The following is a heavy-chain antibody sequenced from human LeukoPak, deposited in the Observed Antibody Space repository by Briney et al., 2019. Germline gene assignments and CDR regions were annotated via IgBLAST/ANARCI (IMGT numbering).Heavy chain of an antibody. Sequence: PGGSLRLSCAASGFTFSSYEMNWVRQAPGKGLEWVSYISSSGSTIYYADSVKGRFTISRDNAKNSLYPQMNSLRAEDTAVYYCARELDWVFDYWGQGTLVTVSS. CDR3: ARELDWVFDY. D-gene: IGHD3-9*01. CDR1: GFTFSSYE. J-gene: IGHJ4*02. V-gene: IGHV3-48*03. CDR2: ISSSGSTI.